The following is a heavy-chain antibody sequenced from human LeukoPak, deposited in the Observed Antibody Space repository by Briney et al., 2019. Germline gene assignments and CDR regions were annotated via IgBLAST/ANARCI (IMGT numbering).Heavy chain of an antibody. CDR1: GFTFSSYS. CDR3: ARVGTPITIFGVVTQYYYYYMDV. Sequence: VGSLRLSCAASGFTFSSYSMNWVRQAPGKGLEWVSYISSSSSTIYYADSVKGRFTISRDNAKNSLYLQMNSLRAEDTAVYYCARVGTPITIFGVVTQYYYYYMDVWGKGTTVTVSS. V-gene: IGHV3-48*01. CDR2: ISSSSSTI. D-gene: IGHD3-3*01. J-gene: IGHJ6*03.